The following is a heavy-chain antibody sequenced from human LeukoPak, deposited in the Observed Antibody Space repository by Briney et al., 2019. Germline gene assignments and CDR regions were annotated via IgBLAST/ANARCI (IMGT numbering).Heavy chain of an antibody. V-gene: IGHV3-74*01. D-gene: IGHD4-17*01. CDR3: ARDSDYGDYRASCDY. CDR1: GFTFSSYW. J-gene: IGHJ4*02. CDR2: INSDGSST. Sequence: PGGSLRLSCAASGFTFSSYWMHWVRQAPGKGLVWVSRINSDGSSTSYADSVKGRFTISRDNAKNTLYLQMNSLRAEDTAVYYCARDSDYGDYRASCDYWGQGTLVTVSS.